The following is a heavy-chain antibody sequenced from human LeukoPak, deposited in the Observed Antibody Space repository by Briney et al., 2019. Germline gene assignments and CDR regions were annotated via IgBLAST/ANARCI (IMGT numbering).Heavy chain of an antibody. D-gene: IGHD2-21*01. CDR1: GFTFSDYN. CDR3: ARELVV. V-gene: IGHV3-11*04. Sequence: PGGSLRLSCAASGFTFSDYNMRWIRQAPGKVLEWVSSISRSGSTKYYADSVKGRFTISRDNAKNSLFLQMNSLRAEDTAVYYCARELVVRGQGTMVTVSS. J-gene: IGHJ3*01. CDR2: ISRSGSTK.